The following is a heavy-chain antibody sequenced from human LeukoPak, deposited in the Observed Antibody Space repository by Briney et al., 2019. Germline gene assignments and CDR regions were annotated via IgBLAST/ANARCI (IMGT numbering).Heavy chain of an antibody. CDR3: ARAKKARDGYNGGYDY. V-gene: IGHV1-69*13. J-gene: IGHJ4*02. CDR2: IIPIFGTA. Sequence: SVTVSCTASGGTFSSYAISWVRQAPGQGREWMGGIIPIFGTANYAQKFQGRVTITADESTSTAYMELSSLRSEDTAVYYCARAKKARDGYNGGYDYWGQGTLVTVSS. D-gene: IGHD5-24*01. CDR1: GGTFSSYA.